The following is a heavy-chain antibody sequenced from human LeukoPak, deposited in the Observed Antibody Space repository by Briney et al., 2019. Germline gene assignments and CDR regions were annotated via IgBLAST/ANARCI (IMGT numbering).Heavy chain of an antibody. D-gene: IGHD3-22*01. CDR2: IYYSGSA. J-gene: IGHJ6*02. CDR3: ARAYYDSSGYSFYYYYGMDV. Sequence: SETLSLTCTVSGGSISSYYWSWIRQPPGKGLEWIGSIYYSGSAYYNPSLKSRVTISVDTSKNQFSLKLSSVTAADTAVYYCARAYYDSSGYSFYYYYGMDVWGQETTVTVSS. V-gene: IGHV4-59*05. CDR1: GGSISSYY.